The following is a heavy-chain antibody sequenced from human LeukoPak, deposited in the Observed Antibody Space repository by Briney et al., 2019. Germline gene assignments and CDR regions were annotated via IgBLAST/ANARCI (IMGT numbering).Heavy chain of an antibody. V-gene: IGHV3-33*01. CDR3: ARDGEHDAFDI. CDR1: GFTFSSYG. Sequence: PGRSLRLSCAASGFTFSSYGMHWVRQAPGKGVEWVAVIWYDGSNKYYADSVKGRFTISRDNSKNTLYLQMNSLRAEDTAVYYCARDGEHDAFDIWGQGTMVTVSS. CDR2: IWYDGSNK. J-gene: IGHJ3*02.